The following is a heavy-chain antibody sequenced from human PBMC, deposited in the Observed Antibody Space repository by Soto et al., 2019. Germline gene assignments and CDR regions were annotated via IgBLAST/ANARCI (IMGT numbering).Heavy chain of an antibody. V-gene: IGHV1-69*13. D-gene: IGHD3-16*02. CDR3: EAEMTFGKLSVV. J-gene: IGHJ6*02. Sequence: RASVKVSCKASGYTFTSYGISWVRQAPGQGLEWMGGIFPKFGTTYSAQKLQDRLTITADESTSTVYMQLSSLRLDDTAVYYCEAEMTFGKLSVVWGQGTTVTVSS. CDR1: GYTFTSYG. CDR2: IFPKFGTT.